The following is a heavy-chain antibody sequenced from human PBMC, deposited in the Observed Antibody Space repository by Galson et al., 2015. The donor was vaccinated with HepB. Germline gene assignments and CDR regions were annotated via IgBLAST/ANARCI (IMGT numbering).Heavy chain of an antibody. J-gene: IGHJ6*03. D-gene: IGHD1-26*01. Sequence: SVKVSCKVSGYTLTEVPMHWVRQAPGKGLEWMGGFDPEDGETIYAQKFQGRVTMTEDTSTDTAYMELSSLRSEDTAVYYCAARVGTTRYQYYMDVWGKGTTVTVPS. V-gene: IGHV1-24*01. CDR1: GYTLTEVP. CDR3: AARVGTTRYQYYMDV. CDR2: FDPEDGET.